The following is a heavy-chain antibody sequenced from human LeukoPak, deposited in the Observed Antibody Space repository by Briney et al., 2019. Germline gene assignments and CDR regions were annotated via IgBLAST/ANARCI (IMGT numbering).Heavy chain of an antibody. CDR3: ARRSYYYDSSGLPRGAFDI. Sequence: GGSLRLSCAASGFTYDEYGMSWVRQAPGKGLERVSGINWNGGSTGYADSVKGRFTISRDNAKNSLYLQMNSLRAEDTALYYCARRSYYYDSSGLPRGAFDIWGQGTMVTVSS. CDR1: GFTYDEYG. D-gene: IGHD3-22*01. J-gene: IGHJ3*02. V-gene: IGHV3-20*04. CDR2: INWNGGST.